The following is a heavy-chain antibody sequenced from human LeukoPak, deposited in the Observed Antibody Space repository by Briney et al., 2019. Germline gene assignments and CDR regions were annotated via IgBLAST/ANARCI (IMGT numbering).Heavy chain of an antibody. CDR1: GFTFSSYW. Sequence: GGSLRLSCAASGFTFSSYWMSWVRQAPGKGLEWVANIKQDGSEKYYVDSVKGRFTISRDNAKNSLYLQMNSLRAEDTAVYYCATGRGRLVAATLCDYWGQGTLVTVSS. CDR2: IKQDGSEK. V-gene: IGHV3-7*01. CDR3: ATGRGRLVAATLCDY. D-gene: IGHD2-15*01. J-gene: IGHJ4*02.